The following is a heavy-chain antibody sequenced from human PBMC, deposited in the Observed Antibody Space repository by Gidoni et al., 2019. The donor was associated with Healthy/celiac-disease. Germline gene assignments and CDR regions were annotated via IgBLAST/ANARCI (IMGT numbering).Heavy chain of an antibody. V-gene: IGHV3-9*01. CDR1: GFIFDDYA. CDR3: ARTKRRSSPTGMDV. J-gene: IGHJ6*02. D-gene: IGHD6-6*01. CDR2: ISWNSGSI. Sequence: EVQLVESGGGLVQPGRSLRLSCAASGFIFDDYAMHWVRQAPGKGLEWVSGISWNSGSIGYADSVKGRFTISRDNAKNSLYLQMNSLRAEDTALYYCARTKRRSSPTGMDVWGQGTTVTVSS.